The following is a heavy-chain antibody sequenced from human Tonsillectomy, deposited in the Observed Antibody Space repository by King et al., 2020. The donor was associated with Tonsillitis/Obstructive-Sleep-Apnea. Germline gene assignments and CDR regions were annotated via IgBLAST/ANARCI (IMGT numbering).Heavy chain of an antibody. CDR1: GFTVSSNY. CDR2: IYSGGST. Sequence: QLVQSGGGLVQPGGSLRLSCAASGFTVSSNYMRWVRQAPGKGLEWVSVIYSGGSTYFADSVKGRFTISRDNSKNTLYLQMNSLRAEDTAVYYCARRGAVIGQTYFYYYMDVWGKGTTVTVSS. V-gene: IGHV3-66*01. D-gene: IGHD3-16*02. CDR3: ARRGAVIGQTYFYYYMDV. J-gene: IGHJ6*03.